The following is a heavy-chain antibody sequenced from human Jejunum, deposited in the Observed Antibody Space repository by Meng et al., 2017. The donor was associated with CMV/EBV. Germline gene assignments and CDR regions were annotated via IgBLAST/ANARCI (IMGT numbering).Heavy chain of an antibody. CDR1: GFSINTYY. J-gene: IGHJ4*02. D-gene: IGHD3-16*02. CDR3: ARHSSYHFDY. Sequence: QGQLQESGPGLVKPSETLSLTCTVSGFSINTYYSSWIRPPPGKGLEWIGYFYYSGSTKYNPSLKSRVTISGDTSKNQLCLSLNSVTASDPAIYYCARHSSYHFDYWGQGTLVTVSS. V-gene: IGHV4-59*08. CDR2: FYYSGST.